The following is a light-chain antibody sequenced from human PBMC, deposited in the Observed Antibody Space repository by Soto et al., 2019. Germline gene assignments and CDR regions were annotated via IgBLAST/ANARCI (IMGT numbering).Light chain of an antibody. CDR1: LNIREE. Sequence: IQVTQSPSSLSASVGDRVTITCRASLNIREELYWYQQKPGKAPKRLIYDTTTLQSWVPSRFSGDGSGTEFTLTISSLQSEDFATYFCLQHKSYPWTFGQGTKVE. V-gene: IGKV1-17*01. J-gene: IGKJ1*01. CDR2: DTT. CDR3: LQHKSYPWT.